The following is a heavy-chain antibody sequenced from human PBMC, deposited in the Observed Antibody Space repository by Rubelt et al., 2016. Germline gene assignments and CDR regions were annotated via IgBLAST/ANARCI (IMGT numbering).Heavy chain of an antibody. CDR2: INGPGDRT. Sequence: EVHLSESGGGLEQPGGSLRLSCAASGFTFGNYHLTWVRQAPGKGLEWVSSINGPGDRTYYADSGRGRFTISRDNSKSTLYLQMNNLRAEDTAVYYCGKDSSTTGAADDFWGQGTLVTVSS. CDR1: GFTFGNYH. CDR3: GKDSSTTGAADDF. D-gene: IGHD1-1*01. V-gene: IGHV3-23*01. J-gene: IGHJ4*02.